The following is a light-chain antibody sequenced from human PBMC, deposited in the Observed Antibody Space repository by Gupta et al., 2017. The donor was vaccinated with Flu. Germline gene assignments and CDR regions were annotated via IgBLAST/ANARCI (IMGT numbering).Light chain of an antibody. CDR1: QQSNNY. CDR2: DAA. CDR3: QQHKNWPLLT. Sequence: TLSSAPVDDAALTCRAGQQSNNYLAWYHQKHGQAPRHLIYDAAARSTGMPARFGGGGGGTDFTLPISNLEPDDFASYYCQQHKNWPLLTFGQGTQVEIK. J-gene: IGKJ5*01. V-gene: IGKV3-11*01.